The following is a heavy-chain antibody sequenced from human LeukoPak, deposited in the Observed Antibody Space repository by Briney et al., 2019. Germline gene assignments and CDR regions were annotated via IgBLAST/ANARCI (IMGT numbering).Heavy chain of an antibody. D-gene: IGHD2-2*01. J-gene: IGHJ5*02. CDR3: ARAVIVVVPTATWFDP. Sequence: GASVKVSCKASGYTFTGYYMHWVRQAPGQGLEWMGWINPNSGGTNYAQKFQGWVTMTRDTSISTAYMELSRLRSDDTAVYYCARAVIVVVPTATWFDPWGQGTLVTVSS. V-gene: IGHV1-2*04. CDR2: INPNSGGT. CDR1: GYTFTGYY.